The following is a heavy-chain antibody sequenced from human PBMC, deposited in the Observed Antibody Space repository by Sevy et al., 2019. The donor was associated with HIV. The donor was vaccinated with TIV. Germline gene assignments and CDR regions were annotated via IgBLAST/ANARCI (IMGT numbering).Heavy chain of an antibody. CDR1: GFTIDDYA. CDR2: VRSKTYGGTT. V-gene: IGHV3-49*03. CDR3: TRDLFYYQPGDY. Sequence: GGSLRLSCTASGFTIDDYAMSWFRQAPGKGLEWVGFVRSKTYGGTTDYAASVRGRFTISRDDSNSIAYLPMNRLKTEDTAVYYCTRDLFYYQPGDYWGQGTLVTVSS. J-gene: IGHJ4*02. D-gene: IGHD2-8*01.